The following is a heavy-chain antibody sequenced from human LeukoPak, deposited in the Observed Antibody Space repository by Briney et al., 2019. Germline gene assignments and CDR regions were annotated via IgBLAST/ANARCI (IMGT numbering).Heavy chain of an antibody. CDR3: AVQRTIFGVVISDY. D-gene: IGHD3-3*01. V-gene: IGHV4-39*01. J-gene: IGHJ4*02. CDR1: GGSISSSSYY. CDR2: IYYSGST. Sequence: SETLSLTCAVSGGSISSSSYYWGWIRQPPGKGLEWTGNIYYSGSTYYNPSLKSRVTISVDTSKNQFPLKLSSVTAADTAVYYCAVQRTIFGVVISDYWGQGTLVTVSS.